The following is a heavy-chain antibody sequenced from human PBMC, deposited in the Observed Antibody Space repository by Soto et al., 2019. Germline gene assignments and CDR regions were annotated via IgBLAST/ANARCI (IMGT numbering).Heavy chain of an antibody. Sequence: PGESLKISCKGSGYSFTSYWIGWVRQMPGKGLEWMGIIYPGDSDTRYSPSFQGQVTISADKSISTAYLQWSSLKASDTAMYYCARRGYSYGYSPEPPKYYFDYWGQGTLVTVSS. D-gene: IGHD5-18*01. CDR2: IYPGDSDT. CDR1: GYSFTSYW. J-gene: IGHJ4*02. CDR3: ARRGYSYGYSPEPPKYYFDY. V-gene: IGHV5-51*01.